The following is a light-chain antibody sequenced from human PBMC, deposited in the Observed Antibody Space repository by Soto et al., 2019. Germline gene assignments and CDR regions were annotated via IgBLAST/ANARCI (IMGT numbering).Light chain of an antibody. CDR3: QVWEATGDQVV. V-gene: IGLV3-21*01. Sequence: SSELTQPPSVSVAQGETARISCGGNNVGSRSVHWYQQKPGQAPFLVIYYESDRPSGIPERFSGSNSGNTATLIISRVEAGDEADYYCQVWEATGDQVVFGGGTKVTVL. J-gene: IGLJ2*01. CDR1: NVGSRS. CDR2: YES.